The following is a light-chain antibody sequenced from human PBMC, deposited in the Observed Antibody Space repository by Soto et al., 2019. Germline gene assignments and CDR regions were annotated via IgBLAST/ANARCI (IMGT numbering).Light chain of an antibody. CDR1: SSDVVNYEY. J-gene: IGLJ1*01. Sequence: QSVLTQPASVSGSPGQSITISCTGTSSDVVNYEYVSWYQQFPDKAPKLIIYEGRERPSGVSDRFSGSKSDNAASLTISALQTEDEAEYFCLSYGKVFGTGTKVTVL. CDR2: EGR. V-gene: IGLV2-23*01. CDR3: LSYGKV.